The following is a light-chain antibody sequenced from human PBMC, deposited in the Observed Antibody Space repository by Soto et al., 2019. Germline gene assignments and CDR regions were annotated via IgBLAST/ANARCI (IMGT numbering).Light chain of an antibody. V-gene: IGKV3-20*01. Sequence: DIVLTQSPDTLSLSPGESATLSCRDSQSVTNTYLAWYQQKPGQAPRLLIYGESDRATGIPDRFSGSGSGTDLNLTISRVEPEDFAVYYCHKYDSSPITCGQGTRLEIK. J-gene: IGKJ5*01. CDR2: GES. CDR1: QSVTNTY. CDR3: HKYDSSPIT.